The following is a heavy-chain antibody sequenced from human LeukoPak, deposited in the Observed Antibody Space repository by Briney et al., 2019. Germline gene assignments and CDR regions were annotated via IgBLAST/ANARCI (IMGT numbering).Heavy chain of an antibody. V-gene: IGHV3-30-3*01. CDR1: GFTFSSYA. Sequence: GGSLRLSCAASGFTFSSYAMHWVRQAPGKGLEWVALISYDGSNKYYADSVKGRFTISRDNSKNTLFLQMNSLRPEDTAVYYCAREIYSSGHFDYWGQGTLVTVSS. CDR3: AREIYSSGHFDY. CDR2: ISYDGSNK. J-gene: IGHJ4*02. D-gene: IGHD6-19*01.